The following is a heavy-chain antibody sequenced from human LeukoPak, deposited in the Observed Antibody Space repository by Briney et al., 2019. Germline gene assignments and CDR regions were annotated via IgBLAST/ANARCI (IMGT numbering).Heavy chain of an antibody. CDR1: GFTFDDYD. Sequence: GGSLRLSCAASGFTFDDYDMSWVRQVPGKGLEWVSAISGSGGSTYYADSVKGRFTISRDNSKNTLYLQMNSLRAEDTAVYYCVREESGSYGMDVWGQGTTVTVSS. V-gene: IGHV3-23*01. CDR3: VREESGSYGMDV. CDR2: ISGSGGST. D-gene: IGHD1-26*01. J-gene: IGHJ6*02.